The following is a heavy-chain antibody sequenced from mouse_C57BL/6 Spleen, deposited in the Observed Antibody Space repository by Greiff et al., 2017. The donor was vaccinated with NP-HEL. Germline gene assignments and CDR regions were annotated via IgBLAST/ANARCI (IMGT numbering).Heavy chain of an antibody. Sequence: EVKVEESGGGLVKPGGSLKLSCAASGFTFSDYGMHWVRQAPEKGLEWVAYISSGSSTIYYADTVKGRFTISRDNAKNTLFLQMTSLRSEDTAMYYCARPLRSYAMDYWGQGTSVTVSS. CDR1: GFTFSDYG. J-gene: IGHJ4*01. D-gene: IGHD1-1*01. CDR2: ISSGSSTI. CDR3: ARPLRSYAMDY. V-gene: IGHV5-17*01.